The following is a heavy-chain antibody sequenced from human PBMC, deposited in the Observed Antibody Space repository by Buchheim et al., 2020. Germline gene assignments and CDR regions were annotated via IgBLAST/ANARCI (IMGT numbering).Heavy chain of an antibody. D-gene: IGHD6-13*01. J-gene: IGHJ5*02. CDR1: GFTFNNYG. CDR3: ARARTQPMAAGGSDWFDP. V-gene: IGHV3-33*01. Sequence: QVQLVESGGGVVQPGRSLTLSCAASGFTFNNYGMHWVRQAPGKGLEWVAVIWHDGSNKNYADSVKGRFTISRDNSMNTLYLQMNSLRVEDTAVYYCARARTQPMAAGGSDWFDPWGQGTL. CDR2: IWHDGSNK.